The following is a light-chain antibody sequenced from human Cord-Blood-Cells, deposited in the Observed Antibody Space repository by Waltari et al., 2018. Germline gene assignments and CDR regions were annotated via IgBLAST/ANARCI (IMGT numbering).Light chain of an antibody. CDR3: SSYTSSSTWV. Sequence: QSALTQPASVSRSPGQSITIPCPGTSSDVGGYNYVSWYQHHPGKAPKLMIYDVSNRPSGVSNRFSGSKSGNTASLTISGLQAEDEADYYCSSYTSSSTWVFGGGTKLTVL. CDR2: DVS. V-gene: IGLV2-14*03. CDR1: SSDVGGYNY. J-gene: IGLJ3*02.